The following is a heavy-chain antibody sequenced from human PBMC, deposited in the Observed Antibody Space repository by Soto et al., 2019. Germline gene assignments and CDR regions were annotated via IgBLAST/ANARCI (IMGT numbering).Heavy chain of an antibody. V-gene: IGHV1-46*01. CDR1: GDTFTDYY. Sequence: QVQLVQSGAEVKKPGASVKVSCKASGDTFTDYYIHWVRQAPGQGLEWMGTVNPSGGHTTYAQHFLGRMTMTRDPSTRPRYMELTSLTSEDTAVYYCARGGHVVVVTAALDYWGQGTLVTVSS. CDR3: ARGGHVVVVTAALDY. D-gene: IGHD2-21*02. CDR2: VNPSGGHT. J-gene: IGHJ4*02.